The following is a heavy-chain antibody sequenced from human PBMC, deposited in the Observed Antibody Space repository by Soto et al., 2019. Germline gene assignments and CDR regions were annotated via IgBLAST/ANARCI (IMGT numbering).Heavy chain of an antibody. CDR2: IYWDDDK. J-gene: IGHJ4*02. CDR3: AHSRGAPGHFDY. CDR1: GFSLNTGGVG. Sequence: QITLKESGPTLVKPTQTLTLTCTFSGFSLNTGGVGVGWIRQPPGRALEWLALIYWDDDKRYSPSLKARVTITQDTAKTHVVLTLTHMDRVDTATYYCAHSRGAPGHFDYWGQGTLVTVSS. V-gene: IGHV2-5*02. D-gene: IGHD2-2*01.